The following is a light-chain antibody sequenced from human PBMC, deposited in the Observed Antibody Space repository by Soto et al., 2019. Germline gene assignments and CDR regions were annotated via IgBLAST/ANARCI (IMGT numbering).Light chain of an antibody. J-gene: IGKJ4*01. CDR3: HRCNNWPLT. CDR1: QSVSSN. V-gene: IGKV3-15*01. Sequence: EIVMTQSPATLSVSPGERATLSCRASQSVSSNLAGYQQKPGQAPRLLIYGASTRTTGIPVRLSGSGSGAEVTLIIGNLQAEDFGVYYCHRCNNWPLTFGGGTKVEIK. CDR2: GAS.